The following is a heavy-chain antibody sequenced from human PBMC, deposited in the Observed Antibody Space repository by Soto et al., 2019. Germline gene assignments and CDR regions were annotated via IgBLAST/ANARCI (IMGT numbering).Heavy chain of an antibody. D-gene: IGHD2-15*01. V-gene: IGHV4-34*01. J-gene: IGHJ3*02. CDR3: ARGVGYCSGGSCRGAFDI. CDR1: GGSFSGYY. CDR2: INHSGST. Sequence: PSETRSLTCAVYGGSFSGYYWSWIRQPPGKGLEWIGEINHSGSTNYNPSLKSRVTISVDTSKNQFSLKLSSVTAADTAVYYCARGVGYCSGGSCRGAFDIWGQGTMVTVSS.